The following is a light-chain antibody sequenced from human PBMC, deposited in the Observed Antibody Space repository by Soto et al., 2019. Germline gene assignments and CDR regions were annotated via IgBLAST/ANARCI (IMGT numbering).Light chain of an antibody. CDR3: QQYHNWPPWT. CDR1: QSVSTN. CDR2: DAS. Sequence: EIVMTQSPATLSVSPGERATLSCRASQSVSTNLAWYQQKPGQAPILLIYDASTRAAGVPARFSGSGSGTEVTLTISSLQSEDFAVYSCQQYHNWPPWTFGQGTKVELK. V-gene: IGKV3-15*01. J-gene: IGKJ1*01.